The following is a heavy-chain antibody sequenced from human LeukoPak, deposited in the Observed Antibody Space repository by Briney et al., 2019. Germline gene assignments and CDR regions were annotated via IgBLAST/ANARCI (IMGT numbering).Heavy chain of an antibody. CDR3: ARDGARDYYYYYMNV. CDR1: GGSISSYY. Sequence: NPSETLSLTCTVSGGSISSYYWSWIRQPPGKGLEWIGYIYYSGSTYYNPSLKSRVTISIDTSKNQFSLKLSSVTAADAAVYYCARDGARDYYYYYMNVWGKGTTVTVS. J-gene: IGHJ6*03. D-gene: IGHD4-17*01. V-gene: IGHV4-59*01. CDR2: IYYSGST.